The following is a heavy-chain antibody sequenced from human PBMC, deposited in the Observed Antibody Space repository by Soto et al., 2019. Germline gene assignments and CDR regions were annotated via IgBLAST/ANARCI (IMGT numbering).Heavy chain of an antibody. V-gene: IGHV3-13*01. D-gene: IGHD6-19*01. CDR1: GFTFSSYD. J-gene: IGHJ3*02. CDR3: ARAMPGIAVAGTIENAFDI. Sequence: GGSLRLSCAASGFTFSSYDMHWVRQATGKGLEWVSAIGTAGDTYYPGSVKGRFTISRENAKNSLYLQMNSLRAGDTAVYYCARAMPGIAVAGTIENAFDIWRQGTMVTVSS. CDR2: IGTAGDT.